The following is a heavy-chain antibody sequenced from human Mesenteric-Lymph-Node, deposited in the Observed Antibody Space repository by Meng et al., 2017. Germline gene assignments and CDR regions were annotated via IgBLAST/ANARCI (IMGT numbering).Heavy chain of an antibody. V-gene: IGHV4-39*07. CDR2: IYSGGDT. D-gene: IGHD6-19*01. CDR3: ARDIAVNWFYS. J-gene: IGHJ5*01. CDR1: GDSMSSNDHY. Sequence: SETLSLTCTVSGDSMSSNDHYWGWVRQPPGRRLKWIGSIYSGGDTLYNPSLKSRVTISLHTSKNQFSLRLSSVTAADTAMYYCARDIAVNWFYSWGQGTLVTVSS.